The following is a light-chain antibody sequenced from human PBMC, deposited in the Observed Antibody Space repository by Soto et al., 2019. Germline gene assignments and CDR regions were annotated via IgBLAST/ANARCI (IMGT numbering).Light chain of an antibody. CDR1: SSNIETNT. CDR3: AVWDDSLSGMI. V-gene: IGLV1-44*01. CDR2: NNN. Sequence: QSVLTRPPSASGTPGQRVTISCSGSSSNIETNTVDWYQHLPGTAPKVLIFNNNQRPSGVPDRFSGSKSGTSASLAISGLQSEDEAHYYCAVWDDSLSGMIFGGGTKLTVL. J-gene: IGLJ2*01.